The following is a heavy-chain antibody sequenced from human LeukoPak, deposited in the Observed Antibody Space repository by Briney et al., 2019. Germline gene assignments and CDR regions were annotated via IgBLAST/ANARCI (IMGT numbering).Heavy chain of an antibody. V-gene: IGHV3-30*04. CDR3: AKDHAGSGRAFEY. J-gene: IGHJ4*02. D-gene: IGHD3-10*01. CDR1: GFTFRTSG. CDR2: MSSDGINT. Sequence: QPGTSLRLSCATSGFTFRTSGVHWVRQAPGKGLEWVALMSSDGINTYYADSVKGRFTVSRDNSKDILYLQMNSLRADDTAIYYCAKDHAGSGRAFEYWGQGTLVTVSS.